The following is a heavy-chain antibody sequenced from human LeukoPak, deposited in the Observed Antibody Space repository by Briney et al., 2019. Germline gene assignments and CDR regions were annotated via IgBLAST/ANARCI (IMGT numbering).Heavy chain of an antibody. CDR2: FDPEDGET. D-gene: IGHD4-17*01. CDR1: GYTLTELS. V-gene: IGHV1-24*01. CDR3: ATVVRDGDYGYFQH. Sequence: ASVKVSCKVSGYTLTELSMHWVRQAPGKGLEWMGGFDPEDGETIYAQKFQGRVTMTEDTSTDTACMELSSLRSEDTAVYYCATVVRDGDYGYFQHWGQGTLVTVSS. J-gene: IGHJ1*01.